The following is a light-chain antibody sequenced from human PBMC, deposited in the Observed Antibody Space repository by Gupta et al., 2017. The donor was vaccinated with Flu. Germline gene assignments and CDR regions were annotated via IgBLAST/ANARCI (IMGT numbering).Light chain of an antibody. V-gene: IGKV1-33*01. J-gene: IGKJ4*01. Sequence: QKPGKAPKLLIYDASILEPGVPSRFSGRGSGTDFIFTISSLQPEDFATYYCQQNESPPLTFGGGTQV. CDR2: DAS. CDR3: QQNESPPLT.